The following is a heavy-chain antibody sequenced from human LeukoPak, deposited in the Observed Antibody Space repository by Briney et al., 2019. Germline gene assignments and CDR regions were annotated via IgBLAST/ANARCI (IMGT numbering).Heavy chain of an antibody. CDR2: ISSSGSTI. V-gene: IGHV3-48*03. CDR3: ASTTYYYGSGSYLGY. D-gene: IGHD3-10*01. CDR1: GFTFSSYA. J-gene: IGHJ4*02. Sequence: GRSLRLSCAASGFTFSSYAMHWVRQAPGKGLEWVSYISSSGSTIYYADSVKGRFTISRDNAKNSLYLQMNSLRAEDTAVYYCASTTYYYGSGSYLGYWGQGTLVTVSS.